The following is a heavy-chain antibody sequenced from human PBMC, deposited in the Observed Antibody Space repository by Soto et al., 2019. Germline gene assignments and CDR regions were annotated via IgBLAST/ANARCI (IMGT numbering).Heavy chain of an antibody. D-gene: IGHD1-26*01. CDR3: ARMPCKVGDTYGYYGMDV. Sequence: XGPTLMNPTQTLTLTCTFSVFSLITSGMCVSWVRQPPGKALEWLALIDWDDDKYYSTSLKTRLTISKDTSKNQVVLTMTNMDPVDTATYYCARMPCKVGDTYGYYGMDVWGQGTTVTVSS. J-gene: IGHJ6*02. V-gene: IGHV2-70*20. CDR2: IDWDDDK. CDR1: VFSLITSGMC.